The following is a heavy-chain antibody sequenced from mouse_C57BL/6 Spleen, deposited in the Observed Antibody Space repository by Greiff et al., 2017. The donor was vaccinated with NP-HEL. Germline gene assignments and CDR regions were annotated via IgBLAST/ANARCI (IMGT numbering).Heavy chain of an antibody. J-gene: IGHJ3*01. V-gene: IGHV5-17*01. CDR3: ARPPGNYLSFAY. CDR2: ISSGSSTI. CDR1: GFTFSDYG. Sequence: EVQGVESGGGLVKPGGSLKLSCAASGFTFSDYGMHWVRQAPEKGLEWVAYISSGSSTIYYADTVKGRFPICRDNAKNTLFLEMTSLRSEDTAMYYCARPPGNYLSFAYGGQGTLVTVSA. D-gene: IGHD2-1*01.